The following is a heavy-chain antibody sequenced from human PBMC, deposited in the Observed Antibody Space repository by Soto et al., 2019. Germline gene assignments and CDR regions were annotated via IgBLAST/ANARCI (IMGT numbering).Heavy chain of an antibody. CDR3: AREYTAGASYYGMDV. CDR1: GFTFSSYS. V-gene: IGHV3-21*01. Sequence: GGSLRLSCVASGFTFSSYSMNWVRQAPGKGLEWVSSISSSSYIYYADSVKGRFTISRDNAKNSLYLQMNSLRAEDTAVYYCAREYTAGASYYGMDVWGQGTTVTVSS. J-gene: IGHJ6*02. D-gene: IGHD1-26*01. CDR2: ISSSSYI.